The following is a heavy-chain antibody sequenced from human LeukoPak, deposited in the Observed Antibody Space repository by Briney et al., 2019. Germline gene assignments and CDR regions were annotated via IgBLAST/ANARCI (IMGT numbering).Heavy chain of an antibody. CDR3: AREGAYSGYDQIDY. V-gene: IGHV1-2*02. CDR1: GYTFTGYY. D-gene: IGHD5-12*01. CDR2: INPNSGGT. Sequence: ASVKVSCKASGYTFTGYYVHWVRQAPGQGLEWMGWINPNSGGTNYAQKFQGGVTMTRDTSISTAYMELSRLRSDDTAVYYCAREGAYSGYDQIDYWGQGTLVTVSS. J-gene: IGHJ4*02.